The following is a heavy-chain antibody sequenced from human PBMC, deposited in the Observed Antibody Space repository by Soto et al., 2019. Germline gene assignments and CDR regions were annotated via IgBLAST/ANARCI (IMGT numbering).Heavy chain of an antibody. CDR1: GFTFSSYA. V-gene: IGHV3-23*01. D-gene: IGHD6-13*01. CDR3: AKDLGYFQATNWFDP. CDR2: ISGSGGST. Sequence: GWSLRLSCAASGFTFSSYAMSWVRQALGKGLEWVSAISGSGGSTYYADSVKGRFTISRDNSKNTLYLQMNSLRAEDTAVYYCAKDLGYFQATNWFDPWGQGTLVTVSS. J-gene: IGHJ5*02.